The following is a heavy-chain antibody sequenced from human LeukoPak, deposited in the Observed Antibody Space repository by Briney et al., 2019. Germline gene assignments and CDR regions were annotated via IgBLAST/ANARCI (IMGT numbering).Heavy chain of an antibody. Sequence: SETLSLTCAVSGGSISSSNWWSWVRQPPGKGLEWIGEIYHSGSTSYNPSLKSRVTISVDTSKNQFSLKLSSVTAADTAVYYCARSVEGYCSGGSCYSYYYYMDVWGKGTTVTVSS. J-gene: IGHJ6*03. CDR1: GGSISSSNW. V-gene: IGHV4-4*02. CDR2: IYHSGST. CDR3: ARSVEGYCSGGSCYSYYYYMDV. D-gene: IGHD2-15*01.